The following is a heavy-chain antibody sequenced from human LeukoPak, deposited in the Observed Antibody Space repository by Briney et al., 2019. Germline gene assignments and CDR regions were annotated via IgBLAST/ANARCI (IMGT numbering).Heavy chain of an antibody. D-gene: IGHD6-13*01. Sequence: ASVKVSCKASGYTFTGYYMHWVRQAPGQGLEWMGLINPSGSSTTYAQRFQGRVTMTRDTSISTAYMELSRLRSDDTAVYYCARTEIYSSSWYTGWFDPWGQGTLVTVSS. CDR2: INPSGSST. V-gene: IGHV1-2*02. CDR3: ARTEIYSSSWYTGWFDP. J-gene: IGHJ5*02. CDR1: GYTFTGYY.